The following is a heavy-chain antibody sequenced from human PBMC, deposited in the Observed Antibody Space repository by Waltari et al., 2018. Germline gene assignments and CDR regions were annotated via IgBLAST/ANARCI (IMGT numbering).Heavy chain of an antibody. CDR2: IYTGASDT. D-gene: IGHD5-12*01. V-gene: IGHV3-74*01. Sequence: EVQRVESGGDLVQPGGSRRLSCAASGFAFSSYWRHWVRQTPGKGLVWVSRIYTGASDTYYADSVKGRFTISRDNAKNTLYLQMNSLRVEDTAVYYCTRGGVGYGNFEYWGLGTLVTVSS. CDR1: GFAFSSYW. CDR3: TRGGVGYGNFEY. J-gene: IGHJ4*02.